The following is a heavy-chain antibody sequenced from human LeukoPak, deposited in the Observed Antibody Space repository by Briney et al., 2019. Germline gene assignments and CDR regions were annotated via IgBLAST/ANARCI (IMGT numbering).Heavy chain of an antibody. CDR2: MSASSGNT. V-gene: IGHV1-8*01. J-gene: IGHJ4*02. D-gene: IGHD2-21*02. CDR3: VRTPPKGDIDY. Sequence: ASVKVSCKASGYTFTGYDINWVRQATGQGLEWLGWMSASSGNTGYAQKFQGRVSMTMATSISTAYLELSSLTFEDTAVYYCVRTPPKGDIDYWGQGTLVTVSS. CDR1: GYTFTGYD.